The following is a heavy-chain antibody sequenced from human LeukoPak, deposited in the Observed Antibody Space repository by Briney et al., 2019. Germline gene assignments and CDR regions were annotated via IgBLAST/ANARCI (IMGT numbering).Heavy chain of an antibody. CDR3: ARDRGYSYGLGWWFDP. J-gene: IGHJ5*02. CDR2: IWYDGSNK. Sequence: GGSLRLSCAASGFTFSSYGMHWVRQAPGKGLEWVAVIWYDGSNKYYADSVKGRFTISRDNSKNTLYLQMNSLRAEDTAVYYCARDRGYSYGLGWWFDPWGQGTLVTVSS. D-gene: IGHD5-18*01. V-gene: IGHV3-33*01. CDR1: GFTFSSYG.